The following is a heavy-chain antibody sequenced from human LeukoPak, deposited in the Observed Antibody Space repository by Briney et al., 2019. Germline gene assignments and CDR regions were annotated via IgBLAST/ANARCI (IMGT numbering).Heavy chain of an antibody. CDR2: INPDGSAK. V-gene: IGHV3-7*01. D-gene: IGHD3-16*01. CDR1: GFTLSTYW. Sequence: AGGSLRLSCEASGFTLSTYWMNWVRQVPGKGLEWVANINPDGSAKRYVDSVKGRFTIARDNADSSLSLQMNSLRAEDTAVYYCASWGAGGNSWGQGTLVTVSS. CDR3: ASWGAGGNS. J-gene: IGHJ4*02.